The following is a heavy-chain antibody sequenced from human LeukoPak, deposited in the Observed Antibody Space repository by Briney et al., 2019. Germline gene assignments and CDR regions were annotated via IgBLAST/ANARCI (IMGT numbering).Heavy chain of an antibody. CDR2: ISGSGGST. D-gene: IGHD3-22*01. CDR3: TTDGYYDSSAIPGDFDY. V-gene: IGHV3-23*01. J-gene: IGHJ4*02. CDR1: GFTFSSYA. Sequence: GGSLRLSCAASGFTFSSYAMSWVRQAPGKGLEWVSAISGSGGSTYYADSVKGRFTISRDNSKNTLYLQMNSLRAEDTAVYYCTTDGYYDSSAIPGDFDYWAREPWSPSPQ.